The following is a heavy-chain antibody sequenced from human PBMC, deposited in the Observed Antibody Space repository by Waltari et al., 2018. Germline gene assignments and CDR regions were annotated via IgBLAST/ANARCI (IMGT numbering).Heavy chain of an antibody. Sequence: QVQLVQSGAEVKKPGSSVKVSCKASGGTFSSYAISWVRQAPGQGLEWMGGIIPIFGTANYAQKFQGRVTITADESTSTAYMELSSLRSEDTAVYYCASSRSGIRYFGDKGYYYYYGMDVWGQGTTVTVSS. D-gene: IGHD3-9*01. J-gene: IGHJ6*02. CDR3: ASSRSGIRYFGDKGYYYYYGMDV. V-gene: IGHV1-69*13. CDR1: GGTFSSYA. CDR2: IIPIFGTA.